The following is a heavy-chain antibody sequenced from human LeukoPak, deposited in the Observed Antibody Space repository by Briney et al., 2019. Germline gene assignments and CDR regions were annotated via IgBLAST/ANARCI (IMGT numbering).Heavy chain of an antibody. Sequence: GGSLRLSCAASGFTFSSYNLNWFRQAPGKGLEWVSSMTSTSHVYYAHSLKGRFTISRDNAKNSLYLQMNRLRDEDTAVYYCARDLDFWSGYKDYWGQGTLVTVSS. D-gene: IGHD3-3*01. CDR1: GFTFSSYN. V-gene: IGHV3-21*01. J-gene: IGHJ4*02. CDR3: ARDLDFWSGYKDY. CDR2: MTSTSHV.